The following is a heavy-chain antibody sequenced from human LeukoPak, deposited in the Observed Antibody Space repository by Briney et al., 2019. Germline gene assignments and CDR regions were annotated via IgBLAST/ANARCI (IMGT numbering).Heavy chain of an antibody. CDR1: GFTVSYNY. CDR3: ARDALGNYDTSGYLGY. J-gene: IGHJ4*02. V-gene: IGHV3-53*01. Sequence: GGSLRLSCAVSGFTVSYNYMSWVRQAPGKGLDWVSVIYSGGSTYYADSVKGRFTISRDNSKNTLFLQMNSLRAEDTAVYYCARDALGNYDTSGYLGYWGQGTLVTVSS. D-gene: IGHD3-22*01. CDR2: IYSGGST.